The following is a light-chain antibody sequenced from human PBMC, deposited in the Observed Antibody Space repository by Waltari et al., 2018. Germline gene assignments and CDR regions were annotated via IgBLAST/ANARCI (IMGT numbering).Light chain of an antibody. Sequence: ITCQASQDISKYLNWYQQKPRNAPKLLIYDVSSLKTGVPSRFSGSGSGTDFTFTISSLQPEDIATYYCQQYDNLFTFGPGTKVDIK. V-gene: IGKV1-33*01. CDR2: DVS. J-gene: IGKJ3*01. CDR1: QDISKY. CDR3: QQYDNLFT.